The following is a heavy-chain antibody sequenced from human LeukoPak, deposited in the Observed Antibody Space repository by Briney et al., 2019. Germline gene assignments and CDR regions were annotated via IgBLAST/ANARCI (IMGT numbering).Heavy chain of an antibody. CDR1: GFTFSSYD. V-gene: IGHV3-13*01. CDR2: IGIAGDT. CDR3: IRGGIQVSGIDAFDI. Sequence: GGSLRLSCAASGFTFSSYDMHWVRQAPGRGLEWVSAIGIAGDTYYPDSVKGRFTISRENTKNSMYLQMNSLKDGDTAVYYCIRGGIQVSGIDAFDIWGQGTMVTVSS. D-gene: IGHD5/OR15-5a*01. J-gene: IGHJ3*02.